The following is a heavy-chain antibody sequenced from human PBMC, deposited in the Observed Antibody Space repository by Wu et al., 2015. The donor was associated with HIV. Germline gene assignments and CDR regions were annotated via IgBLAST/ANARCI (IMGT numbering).Heavy chain of an antibody. CDR2: MNPNSGNT. D-gene: IGHD2-2*01. J-gene: IGHJ5*02. CDR1: GYTFTSYD. CDR3: ARGVGAYCSSTSCYWDNWFDP. V-gene: IGHV1-8*01. Sequence: QVQLVQSGAEVKKPGASVKVSCKASGYTFTSYDINWVRQATGQGLEWMGWMNPNSGNTGYAQKFQGRVTMTRNTSISTAYMELSSLRSEDTAVYYCARGVGAYCSSTSCYWDNWFDPWGQGTLVTVSS.